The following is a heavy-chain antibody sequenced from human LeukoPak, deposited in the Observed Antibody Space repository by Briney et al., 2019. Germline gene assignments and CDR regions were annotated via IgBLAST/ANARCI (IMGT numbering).Heavy chain of an antibody. CDR3: AREVATDYYYYYGMDV. CDR1: GYTFTSYD. Sequence: AASVKVSCKASGYTFTSYDINWVRQATGQGLEWMGWMNPNSSNTGYAQKFQGRVTMTRNTSISTAYMELSSLRSEDTAVYYCAREVATDYYYYYGMDVWGQGTTVTVSS. V-gene: IGHV1-8*01. D-gene: IGHD5-12*01. J-gene: IGHJ6*02. CDR2: MNPNSSNT.